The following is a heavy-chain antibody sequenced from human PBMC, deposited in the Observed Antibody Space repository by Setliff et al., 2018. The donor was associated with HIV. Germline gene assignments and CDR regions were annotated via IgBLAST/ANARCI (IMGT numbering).Heavy chain of an antibody. J-gene: IGHJ4*02. Sequence: EGSLRLSCAAPGFTFSTYWMHWVRQSPGKGLVWVSRINSDGSVTNYADSVKGRFTISRDNAKNTLYLQMSSLRADDTAVYYCARVDDDYVWARTYFDYWGQGSLVTVSS. D-gene: IGHD3-16*01. CDR2: INSDGSVT. CDR3: ARVDDDYVWARTYFDY. V-gene: IGHV3-74*01. CDR1: GFTFSTYW.